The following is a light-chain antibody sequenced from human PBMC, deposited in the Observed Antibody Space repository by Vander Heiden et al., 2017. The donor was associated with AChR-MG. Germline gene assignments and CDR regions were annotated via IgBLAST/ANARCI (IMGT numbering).Light chain of an antibody. J-gene: IGKJ2*03. CDR1: QTIRNY. CDR2: AAT. Sequence: DIQMTQSPFSLSASIGDRVTITCRASQTIRNYVNWYQQKPGKAPNVLIYAATSLQGGVPSRFSGSGSGTDFTLTISGLQLEDFASYYCQQRDSPPFSFGQGTTLEIK. CDR3: QQRDSPPFS. V-gene: IGKV1-39*01.